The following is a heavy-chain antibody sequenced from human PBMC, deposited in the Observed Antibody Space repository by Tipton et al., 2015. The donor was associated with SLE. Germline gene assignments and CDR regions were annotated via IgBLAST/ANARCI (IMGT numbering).Heavy chain of an antibody. J-gene: IGHJ3*02. V-gene: IGHV4-4*09. CDR3: ARPDGSWFAFDI. CDR2: IYTSGST. CDR1: GGSISSYY. D-gene: IGHD6-13*01. Sequence: TLSLTCTVSGGSISSYYWSWIRQPPGKGLEWIGYIYTSGSTNYNPSLKSRVTISVDTSKNQFSLKLSSVTAADTAVYYCARPDGSWFAFDIWGQGTMVTVSS.